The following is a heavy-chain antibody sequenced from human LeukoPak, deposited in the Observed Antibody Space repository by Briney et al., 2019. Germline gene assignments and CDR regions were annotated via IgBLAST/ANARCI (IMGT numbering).Heavy chain of an antibody. CDR3: ARNCSSISCTRGGYY. J-gene: IGHJ4*02. D-gene: IGHD2-2*01. V-gene: IGHV4-34*01. CDR2: INHSGST. CDR1: GGSFSGYY. Sequence: SETLSLTCAVYGGSFSGYYWSWIRQPPGKGLEWIGEINHSGSTNYNPSLKSRVTISVDTSKNQFSLKLSSMTAADTAVYYCARNCSSISCTRGGYYGGQGTLVTVSS.